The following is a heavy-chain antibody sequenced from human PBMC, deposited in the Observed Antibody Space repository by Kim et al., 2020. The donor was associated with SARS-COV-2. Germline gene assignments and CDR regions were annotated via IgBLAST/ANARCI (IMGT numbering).Heavy chain of an antibody. V-gene: IGHV2-5*02. CDR2: IYRDDDK. CDR3: ATGIAAAGCFDY. CDR1: GSSLSTSGVG. Sequence: SGPTLVNPTQTLTLTCTFSGSSLSTSGVGVGWIRQPPGKALEWLALIYRDDDKRYSPSLKSRLTITKDTSKNQVVLTMNNMDPVDTATYYCATGIAAAGCFDYWGQGTLVTVSS. D-gene: IGHD6-13*01. J-gene: IGHJ4*01.